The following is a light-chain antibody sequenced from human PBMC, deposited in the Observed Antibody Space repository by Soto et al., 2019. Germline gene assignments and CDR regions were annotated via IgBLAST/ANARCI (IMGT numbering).Light chain of an antibody. Sequence: DIVMTQSPLSLSVPPGEPASISCRSSQSLPHSNGYNYLDWYLQKPGQSPQLLISLGSSRASGVPDRFSGSGSGTAFTRKISSVEAADVGVYYGMQALHPPWTFGQGAKLEIK. J-gene: IGKJ2*02. CDR1: QSLPHSNGYNY. CDR2: LGS. V-gene: IGKV2-28*01. CDR3: MQALHPPWT.